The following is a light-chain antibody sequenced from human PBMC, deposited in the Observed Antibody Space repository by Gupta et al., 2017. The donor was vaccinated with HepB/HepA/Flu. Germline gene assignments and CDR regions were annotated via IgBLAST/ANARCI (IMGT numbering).Light chain of an antibody. CDR2: QDS. CDR1: KLGDKY. J-gene: IGLJ2*01. Sequence: SYNLTQAPSVSVSPGQTASITCSGDKLGDKYACWYQQKPGQSPLLVIYQDSKRPSGIPERFSGSNSGNTATLTISGTQASDEADYYCQAWDSGTVVFGGGTKLTVI. V-gene: IGLV3-1*01. CDR3: QAWDSGTVV.